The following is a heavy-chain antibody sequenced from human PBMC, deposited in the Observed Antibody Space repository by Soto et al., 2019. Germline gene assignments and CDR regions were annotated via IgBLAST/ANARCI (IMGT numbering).Heavy chain of an antibody. J-gene: IGHJ4*02. CDR2: IYYSGST. CDR1: GGSISSSSYY. V-gene: IGHV4-39*01. D-gene: IGHD3-3*01. Sequence: QLQLQESGPGLVKPSETLSLTCTVSGGSISSSSYYWGWIRQPPGKGLEWIGSIYYSGSTYYNPSLKSRVTISVHTSKNQFSLKLSSVTAADTAVYYCARLISSVCDFWSGYYPYYFDYWGQGTLVTVSS. CDR3: ARLISSVCDFWSGYYPYYFDY.